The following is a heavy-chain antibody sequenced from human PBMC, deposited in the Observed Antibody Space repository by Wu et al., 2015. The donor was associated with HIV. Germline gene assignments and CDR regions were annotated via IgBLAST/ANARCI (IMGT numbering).Heavy chain of an antibody. J-gene: IGHJ4*02. V-gene: IGHV1-2*02. Sequence: QVRLVQSGPEVKKPGASVRVSCGTSGYTFANFYIHWLRQAPGQGLEWMAWINPSGGSTIYSENFEGRVTVTRDTSMKTVYMELDSLRSGDTAVYYCARDATPITTEFDYWGQGTLITVSS. D-gene: IGHD4-11*01. CDR2: INPSGGST. CDR1: GYTFANFY. CDR3: ARDATPITTEFDY.